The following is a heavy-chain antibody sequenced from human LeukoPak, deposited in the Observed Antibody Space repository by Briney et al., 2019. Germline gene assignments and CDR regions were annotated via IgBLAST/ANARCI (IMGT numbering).Heavy chain of an antibody. CDR3: AGGGSSTSWSLY. CDR2: ISYDGSNK. CDR1: GFTFSSYA. J-gene: IGHJ4*02. V-gene: IGHV3-30-3*01. Sequence: GGSLRLSCAASGFTFSSYAMHWVRQAPGKGLEWVAVISYDGSNKYYADSVKGRFTISRDNSKNTLYLQMNSLRAEDTAVYYCAGGGSSTSWSLYWGQGTLVTVSS. D-gene: IGHD2-2*01.